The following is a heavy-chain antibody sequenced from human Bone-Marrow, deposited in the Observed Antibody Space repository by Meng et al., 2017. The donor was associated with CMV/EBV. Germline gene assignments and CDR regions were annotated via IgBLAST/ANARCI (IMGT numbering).Heavy chain of an antibody. J-gene: IGHJ5*02. CDR2: ISGKNGNT. CDR1: GYTFTGYY. CDR3: ARVQSGLLWFGELSRNWFDP. Sequence: ASVKVSCKASGYTFTGYYMHWVRQAPGQGLEWMGWISGKNGNTKYAQNFQGRVTMTTDTSTSTAYMELRSLRSDDTAVYYCARVQSGLLWFGELSRNWFDPWGQGTLVTVSS. V-gene: IGHV1-18*04. D-gene: IGHD3-10*01.